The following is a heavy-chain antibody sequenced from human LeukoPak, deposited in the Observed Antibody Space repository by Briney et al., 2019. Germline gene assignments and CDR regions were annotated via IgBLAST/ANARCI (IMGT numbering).Heavy chain of an antibody. CDR3: ARDSGITLLRGVIDY. D-gene: IGHD3-10*01. V-gene: IGHV3-48*03. CDR2: ISSSGSTR. CDR1: GFTFSGYE. J-gene: IGHJ4*02. Sequence: GGSLRLSCAASGFTFSGYEMNWVRQAPGKGLEWVSYISSSGSTRYYADSVKGRLTISRDNAKNSLYLQINSLRAEDTALYYCARDSGITLLRGVIDYWGQGTLVTVSS.